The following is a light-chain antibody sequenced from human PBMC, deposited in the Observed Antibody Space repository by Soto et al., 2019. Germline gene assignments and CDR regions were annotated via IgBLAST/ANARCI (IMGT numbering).Light chain of an antibody. CDR2: GAS. V-gene: IGKV3-20*01. CDR3: EQYGRP. J-gene: IGKJ1*01. Sequence: EIVLTQYPGTLSLSPGERATLSCRASQSVTSDYLAWYQQKPGQAPRLLIHGASSRATGIPDRFSGSGSGTDFTLTISRLEREHFAGSFCEQYGRPFGQGTKV. CDR1: QSVTSDY.